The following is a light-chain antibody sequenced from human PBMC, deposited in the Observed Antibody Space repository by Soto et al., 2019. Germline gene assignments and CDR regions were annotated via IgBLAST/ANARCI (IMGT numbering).Light chain of an antibody. CDR2: NVN. J-gene: IGLJ3*02. Sequence: QSVLIQPPSVSGSPGQSVTISCTGTSSDVGSYDYVSWYQQHPGTVPKPMIYNVNTRPSGVPDRFSGSKSGNTASLTISGLQAEDEADYYCSSYTALSTLVFGGGTKLTVL. CDR1: SSDVGSYDY. V-gene: IGLV2-18*02. CDR3: SSYTALSTLV.